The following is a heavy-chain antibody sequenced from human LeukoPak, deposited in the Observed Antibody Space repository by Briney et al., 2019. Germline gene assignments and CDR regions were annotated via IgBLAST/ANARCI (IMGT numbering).Heavy chain of an antibody. J-gene: IGHJ6*02. Sequence: PGGPLRLSCAASGFTFSDYYMSWIRQAPGKGLEWVSYISSGGSTIYYADSVKGRFTISRGNAKNSLYLQMNSLRAEDTAVYYCARNRQAHLLRSFLEWPFDYYYYYGMDVWGQGTTVTVSS. V-gene: IGHV3-11*01. D-gene: IGHD3-3*01. CDR3: ARNRQAHLLRSFLEWPFDYYYYYGMDV. CDR1: GFTFSDYY. CDR2: ISSGGSTI.